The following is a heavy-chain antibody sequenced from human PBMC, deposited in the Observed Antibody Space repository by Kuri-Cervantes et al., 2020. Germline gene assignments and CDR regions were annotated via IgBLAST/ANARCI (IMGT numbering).Heavy chain of an antibody. D-gene: IGHD1-26*01. Sequence: GGSLRLSCAASGFTFSSYGMHWVRQAPGKGLEWVAVISYDGSNKYYADSVKGRFTISRDNSKNTLYLQMNSLRAEDTAVYYCARDHRKSGSYYYYGMDVWGQGTTVTVSS. CDR2: ISYDGSNK. CDR3: ARDHRKSGSYYYYGMDV. J-gene: IGHJ6*02. CDR1: GFTFSSYG. V-gene: IGHV3-30*03.